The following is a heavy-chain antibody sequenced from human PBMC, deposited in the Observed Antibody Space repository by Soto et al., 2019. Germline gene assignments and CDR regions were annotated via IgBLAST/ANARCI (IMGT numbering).Heavy chain of an antibody. CDR2: INAGNGNT. D-gene: IGHD6-6*01. V-gene: IGHV1-3*01. J-gene: IGHJ5*02. CDR1: GYTFTSYA. Sequence: QVQLVQSGAEVKKPGASVKVSCKASGYTFTSYAMHWVRQAPGQRLEWMGWINAGNGNTKYSQKFQGRVTITRDTSASTAYMELSSLRSEDTAVYYCARDSIAARLGLGGWFDPWGQGTLVTVSS. CDR3: ARDSIAARLGLGGWFDP.